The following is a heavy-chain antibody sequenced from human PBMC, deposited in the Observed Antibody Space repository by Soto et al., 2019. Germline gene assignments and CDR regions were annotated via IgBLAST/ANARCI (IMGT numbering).Heavy chain of an antibody. J-gene: IGHJ3*02. CDR2: ISSSSSTI. CDR1: GFTFSSYS. D-gene: IGHD3-9*01. V-gene: IGHV3-48*01. CDR3: AREPDYDILTGPTSNDAFDI. Sequence: GGSLRLSCAASGFTFSSYSMNWVRQAPGKGLEWVSYISSSSSTIYYADSVKGRFTISRDNAKNSLYLQMNSLRAEDTAVYYCAREPDYDILTGPTSNDAFDIWGQGTMVTVSS.